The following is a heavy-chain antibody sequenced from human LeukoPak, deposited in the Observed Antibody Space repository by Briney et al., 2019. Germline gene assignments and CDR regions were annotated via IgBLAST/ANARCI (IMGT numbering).Heavy chain of an antibody. V-gene: IGHV3-30*02. D-gene: IGHD4-17*01. J-gene: IGHJ4*02. CDR3: AKGPGEYGDYGFMDY. Sequence: GGSLRLSCAASGFTFSSYGMHWVRQAPGKGLEWVAFIRYDGSNKYYADSVKGRFTISRDNSKNTLYLQMNSLRAEDTAVYYCAKGPGEYGDYGFMDYWGQGTLVTVSS. CDR2: IRYDGSNK. CDR1: GFTFSSYG.